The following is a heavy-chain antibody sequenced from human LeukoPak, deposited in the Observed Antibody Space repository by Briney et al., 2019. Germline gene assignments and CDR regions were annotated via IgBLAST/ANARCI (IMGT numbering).Heavy chain of an antibody. J-gene: IGHJ4*02. CDR2: ISAYNGNT. D-gene: IGHD3-9*01. Sequence: ASVKVSCKASGYTFTSYGISWVRQAPGQGLEWMGWISAYNGNTNYAQKLQGRVTMTTDTSTSTAYMELRSLRSDDTAVYYCARGLAYYDILTGYYSSWGQGTLVTVSS. CDR1: GYTFTSYG. CDR3: ARGLAYYDILTGYYSS. V-gene: IGHV1-18*01.